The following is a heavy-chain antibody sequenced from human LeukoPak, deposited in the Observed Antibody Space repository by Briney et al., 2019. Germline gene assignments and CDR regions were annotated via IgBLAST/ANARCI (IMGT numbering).Heavy chain of an antibody. CDR1: GFSLSTSGVG. CDR2: IYWDDDK. D-gene: IGHD3-10*01. V-gene: IGHV2-5*02. Sequence: SGPTLVNPTQTLTLTCTFSGFSLSTSGVGVGWIRQPPGKALEWLALIYWDDDKRYSPSLESRLTLTKDTSKNQVVLKMTNMDPVDTATYYCAGGSGRTFDYWGQGTLVTVSS. J-gene: IGHJ4*02. CDR3: AGGSGRTFDY.